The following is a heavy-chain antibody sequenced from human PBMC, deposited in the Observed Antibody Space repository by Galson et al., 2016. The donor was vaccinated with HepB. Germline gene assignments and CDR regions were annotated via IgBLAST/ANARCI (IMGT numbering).Heavy chain of an antibody. Sequence: PALVKPTQTLTLTCTFSGFSLTTTGVGVGWIRQPPGKTLDWLALIYWDDDTRYNPSLESRLTITKDTSKNQVVLTVTHMDPVDTATYYCAHLRGSLVVGPPAAYHFYGMDVWGQGTTVTVSS. CDR3: AHLRGSLVVGPPAAYHFYGMDV. V-gene: IGHV2-5*02. CDR2: IYWDDDT. CDR1: GFSLTTTGVG. D-gene: IGHD2-2*01. J-gene: IGHJ6*02.